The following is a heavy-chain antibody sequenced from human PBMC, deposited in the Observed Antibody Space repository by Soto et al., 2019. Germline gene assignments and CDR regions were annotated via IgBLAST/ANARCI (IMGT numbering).Heavy chain of an antibody. CDR1: GYTFTGYY. J-gene: IGHJ4*02. D-gene: IGHD3-10*01. CDR3: ARGTLGRGVIIKGED. Sequence: DSVKVSCTASGYTFTGYYMHWVRQAPGQGLEWMGWINPNSGGTNYAQKFQGRVTMTRDKSISTAYMELSRLRSDDTAVYYCARGTLGRGVIIKGEDLGQGTLVNVSS. V-gene: IGHV1-2*02. CDR2: INPNSGGT.